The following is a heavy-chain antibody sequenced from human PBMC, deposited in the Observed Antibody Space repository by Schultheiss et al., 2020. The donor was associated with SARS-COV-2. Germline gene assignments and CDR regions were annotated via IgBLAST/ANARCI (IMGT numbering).Heavy chain of an antibody. J-gene: IGHJ4*02. Sequence: GSLRIAWEASGFSFSDYTMNWVRQAPGKGLEWISYINIGSNIAYYTDSVKGRFTISRDNAKNSLYLQVNSLRDDDTAAYYCTRGGTHYFYWGQGTLVTVSS. D-gene: IGHD2/OR15-2a*01. CDR1: GFSFSDYT. V-gene: IGHV3-48*02. CDR2: INIGSNIA. CDR3: TRGGTHYFY.